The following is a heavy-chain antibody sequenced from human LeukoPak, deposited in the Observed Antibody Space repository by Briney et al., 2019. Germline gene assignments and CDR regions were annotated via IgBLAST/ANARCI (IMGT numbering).Heavy chain of an antibody. CDR2: ISSSSDYT. CDR1: GFTFSDFY. J-gene: IGHJ5*02. CDR3: AKDRAGFDP. V-gene: IGHV3-11*05. Sequence: GGSLRLSCAASGFTFSDFYMSWIRQAPGKGLEWVSYISSSSDYTNYADSVKGRFTIPRDNARNSLYLQMNSLRAEDMAVYYCAKDRAGFDPWGQGTLVTVSS.